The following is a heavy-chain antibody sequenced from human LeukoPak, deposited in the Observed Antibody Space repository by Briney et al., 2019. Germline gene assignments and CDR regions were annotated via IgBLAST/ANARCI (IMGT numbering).Heavy chain of an antibody. D-gene: IGHD3-9*01. Sequence: SVKVSCKASGYTFTSYGISWVRQAPGQGLEWMGWISAYNGNTNYAQKLQGRVTMTTDTSTSTAYMELRSLRSDDTAVYYCARDPAYYDILTGYYTSLYYFDYWGQGTLVTVSS. V-gene: IGHV1-18*01. CDR3: ARDPAYYDILTGYYTSLYYFDY. CDR1: GYTFTSYG. CDR2: ISAYNGNT. J-gene: IGHJ4*02.